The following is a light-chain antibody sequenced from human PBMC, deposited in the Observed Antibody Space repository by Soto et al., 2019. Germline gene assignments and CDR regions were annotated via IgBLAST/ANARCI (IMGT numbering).Light chain of an antibody. CDR3: QQYHDWPLT. J-gene: IGKJ4*01. CDR2: GAS. Sequence: EIVLTQSPGTLSLSPGERATLSCRASQSVTSNLAWYQQKPGQAPRLLIYGASTRATGIPARFSGSGSGTEFTLTISSLQSEDFAVYYCQQYHDWPLTFGGGTKVDIK. V-gene: IGKV3-15*01. CDR1: QSVTSN.